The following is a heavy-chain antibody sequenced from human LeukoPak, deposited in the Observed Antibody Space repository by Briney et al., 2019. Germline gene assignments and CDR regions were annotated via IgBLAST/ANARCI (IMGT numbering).Heavy chain of an antibody. J-gene: IGHJ6*03. Sequence: GGSLRLSCAASGFTFSSYDMHWVRQAPGKGLEWVAFIRYDGSNKYYADSVKGRFTISRDNSKNTLYLQMNSLRAGDTAVYYCAKGGPPSSWPDYYYYYYMDVWGKGTTVTISS. D-gene: IGHD6-13*01. CDR3: AKGGPPSSWPDYYYYYYMDV. V-gene: IGHV3-30*02. CDR2: IRYDGSNK. CDR1: GFTFSSYD.